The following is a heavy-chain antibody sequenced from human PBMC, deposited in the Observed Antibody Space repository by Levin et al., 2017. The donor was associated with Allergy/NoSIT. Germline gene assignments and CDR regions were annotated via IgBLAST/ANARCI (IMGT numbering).Heavy chain of an antibody. CDR2: ISAYNGNT. D-gene: IGHD2-8*02. CDR3: ARAGPVLPTSPFDY. Sequence: GASVKVSCKASGYTFSSYAITWVRQAPGQGLEWMGWISAYNGNTKNVQRLQGRVTMTTDTSTNTAYMELRSLRSDDSAVYYCARAGPVLPTSPFDYWGQGTLLTVSS. J-gene: IGHJ4*02. CDR1: GYTFSSYA. V-gene: IGHV1-18*01.